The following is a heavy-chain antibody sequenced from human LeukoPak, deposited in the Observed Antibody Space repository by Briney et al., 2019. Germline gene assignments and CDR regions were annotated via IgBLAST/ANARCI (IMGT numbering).Heavy chain of an antibody. Sequence: RASVKVSCKASGYTFTGYYMHWVRQAPGQGLEWMGWINPNSGGTNYAQKFQGGVTMTRDTSISTAYMELSRLRSDDTAVYYCARDRAAAGDFDYWGQGTLVTVSS. CDR3: ARDRAAAGDFDY. CDR1: GYTFTGYY. CDR2: INPNSGGT. D-gene: IGHD6-13*01. J-gene: IGHJ4*02. V-gene: IGHV1-2*02.